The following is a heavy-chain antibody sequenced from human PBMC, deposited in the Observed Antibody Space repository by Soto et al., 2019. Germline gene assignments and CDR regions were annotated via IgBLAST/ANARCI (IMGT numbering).Heavy chain of an antibody. J-gene: IGHJ5*02. CDR3: VRDEISSAGLDP. CDR1: GYTFIRYG. V-gene: IGHV1-18*01. CDR2: ISTHNGNT. Sequence: ASVKVCCKASGYTFIRYGISWVRQAPGQGLEWMGWISTHNGNTYYAQNFQGRVTMTSDTPTSTAYMELRSLRSDDTAFYYCVRDEISSAGLDPWGQGTLVTVSS.